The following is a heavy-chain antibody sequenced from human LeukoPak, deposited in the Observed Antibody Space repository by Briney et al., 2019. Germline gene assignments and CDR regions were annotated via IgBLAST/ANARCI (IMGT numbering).Heavy chain of an antibody. D-gene: IGHD7-27*01. CDR1: GFTFSSYG. J-gene: IGHJ4*02. V-gene: IGHV3-30*18. CDR2: IANDGRDK. CDR3: AKDRKLGPADYYFDF. Sequence: GRSLILSCAASGFTFSSYGMHWVRQAPGKGLEWVAVIANDGRDKKYADSVQGRFTISRDNSKNTLYLQMNSLRAEDTAVYYCAKDRKLGPADYYFDFWGQGTLVTVAS.